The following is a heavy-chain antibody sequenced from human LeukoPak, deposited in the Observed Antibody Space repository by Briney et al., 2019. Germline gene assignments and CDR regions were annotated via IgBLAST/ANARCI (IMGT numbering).Heavy chain of an antibody. D-gene: IGHD3-10*01. CDR2: ISSSSSYI. Sequence: PGGSLRLSCAASGFTFSSYEMNWVRQAPGKGLEWVSSISSSSSYIYYADSVKGRFTISRDNAKNSLYLQMNSLRAEDTAVYYCARDPYYYGSGTDLNWGQGTLVTVSS. V-gene: IGHV3-21*01. CDR3: ARDPYYYGSGTDLN. J-gene: IGHJ4*02. CDR1: GFTFSSYE.